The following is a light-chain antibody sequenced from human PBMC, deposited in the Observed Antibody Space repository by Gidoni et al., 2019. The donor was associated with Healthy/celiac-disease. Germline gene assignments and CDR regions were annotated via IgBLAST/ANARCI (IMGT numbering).Light chain of an antibody. V-gene: IGKV1-39*01. Sequence: DIQMTQSPSSLSASVGDRVTITCRASQSISSYLNWYQQKPGKDPKLLIYAASSLQSGVPSRFSGSGSGTDCTLTISSLQPEDYATYYCQQSYSTPWTFGQGTKXEIK. CDR3: QQSYSTPWT. J-gene: IGKJ1*01. CDR2: AAS. CDR1: QSISSY.